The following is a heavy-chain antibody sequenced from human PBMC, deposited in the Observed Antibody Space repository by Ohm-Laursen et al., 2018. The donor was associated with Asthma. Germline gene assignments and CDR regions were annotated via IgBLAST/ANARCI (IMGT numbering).Heavy chain of an antibody. Sequence: SVKVSCKASGGTFSSYAISWVRQAPGQGLEWMGGIIPIFGTANYAQKFQGRFTITADESTSTAYMELSSLRSEDTAVYYCARGHYYDSSGYYDPFDYWGQGTLVTVSS. CDR1: GGTFSSYA. V-gene: IGHV1-69*13. D-gene: IGHD3-22*01. J-gene: IGHJ4*02. CDR3: ARGHYYDSSGYYDPFDY. CDR2: IIPIFGTA.